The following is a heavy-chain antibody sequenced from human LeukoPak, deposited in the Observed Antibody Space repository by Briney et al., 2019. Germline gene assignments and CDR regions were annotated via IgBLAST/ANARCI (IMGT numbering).Heavy chain of an antibody. D-gene: IGHD3-10*01. CDR2: IYYSGST. CDR1: GGSVSSGSYY. J-gene: IGHJ3*02. Sequence: PSETLSLTCTVSGGSVSSGSYYWSWIRQPPGKGLEWIGYIYYSGSTNYNPSLKSRVTISVDTSKNQFSLKLSSVTAADTAVYYCARGPGADHTMVRGVIISFAFDIWGQGTMVTVSS. CDR3: ARGPGADHTMVRGVIISFAFDI. V-gene: IGHV4-61*01.